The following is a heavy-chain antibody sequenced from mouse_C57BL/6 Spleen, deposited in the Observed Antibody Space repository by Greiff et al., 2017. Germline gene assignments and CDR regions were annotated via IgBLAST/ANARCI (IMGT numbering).Heavy chain of an antibody. V-gene: IGHV1-81*01. CDR2: IFPRRGTT. CDR1: GSISASFG. D-gene: IGHD1-1*01. Sequence: VQLQQSGAELSRPGASVKLPGKASGSISASFGISWVKQRTGRGLEGIGEIFPRRGTTYFNEKFKGKATLTEDKSSSTAYMELLNLTSEDSAVYVSARDDYYSGISYDDYAMDYWGQGTSVTVSS. J-gene: IGHJ4*01. CDR3: ARDDYYSGISYDDYAMDY.